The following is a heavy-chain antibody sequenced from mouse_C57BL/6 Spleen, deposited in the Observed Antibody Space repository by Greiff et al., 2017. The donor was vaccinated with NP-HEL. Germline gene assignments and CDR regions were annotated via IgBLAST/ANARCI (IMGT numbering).Heavy chain of an antibody. CDR3: AREWDYVLAY. Sequence: QVQLQQPGAELVRPGTSVKLSCKASGYTFPSYWMHGVKQRPGQGLEWIGVIYPSDSYTNYNQKFKGTATLTVDTSSSTAYMQLSSLTSEDSAVYDCAREWDYVLAYWGQGTLVTVAA. CDR1: GYTFPSYW. V-gene: IGHV1-59*01. CDR2: IYPSDSYT. D-gene: IGHD2-4*01. J-gene: IGHJ3*01.